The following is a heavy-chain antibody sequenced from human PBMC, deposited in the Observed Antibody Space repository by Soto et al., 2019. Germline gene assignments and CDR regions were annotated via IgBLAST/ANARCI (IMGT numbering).Heavy chain of an antibody. CDR2: IIPMFGRV. Sequence: QVQLVQSGAEVKKPGSSVNVSCKASGGSFSNDIISWVRQAPGQGLDWMGTIIPMFGRVNYAQKLQGSVTITADKSTSTAYMELSSLRSDDTAVYYCASGTVYGSGSYPVDYWGQGTLVTVSS. J-gene: IGHJ4*02. CDR1: GGSFSNDI. CDR3: ASGTVYGSGSYPVDY. D-gene: IGHD3-10*01. V-gene: IGHV1-69*02.